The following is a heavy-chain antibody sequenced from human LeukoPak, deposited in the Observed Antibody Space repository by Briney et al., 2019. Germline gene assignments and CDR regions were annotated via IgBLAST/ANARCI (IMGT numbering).Heavy chain of an antibody. J-gene: IGHJ6*03. Sequence: PGGSLRLSCAASGFTFSSYEMNWVRQAPGKGLEWVSGISGSGGSTYYADSVKGRFTISRDNSKNTLYLQMSSLRAEDTAVYYCAKIGGWTNYYYYYMDVWGKGTTVTVSS. D-gene: IGHD3/OR15-3a*01. V-gene: IGHV3-23*01. CDR2: ISGSGGST. CDR3: AKIGGWTNYYYYYMDV. CDR1: GFTFSSYE.